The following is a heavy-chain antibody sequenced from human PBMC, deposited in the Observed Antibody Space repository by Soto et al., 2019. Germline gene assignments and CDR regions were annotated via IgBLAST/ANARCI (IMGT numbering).Heavy chain of an antibody. D-gene: IGHD5-18*01. Sequence: GASVKVSCKASGYTFTSYGISWVRQAPGQGLEWMGWISAYNGNTNYAQKLQGRVTMTTDTSTSTAYMELRSLRSDDTAVYYCERDNGYSYGTGRVDYWGQGTLVTVSS. V-gene: IGHV1-18*01. CDR2: ISAYNGNT. J-gene: IGHJ4*02. CDR3: ERDNGYSYGTGRVDY. CDR1: GYTFTSYG.